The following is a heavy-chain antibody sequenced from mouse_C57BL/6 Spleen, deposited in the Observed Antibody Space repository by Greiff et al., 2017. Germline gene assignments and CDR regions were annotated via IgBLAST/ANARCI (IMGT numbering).Heavy chain of an antibody. J-gene: IGHJ1*03. CDR3: ARRITTVWDWYFDV. V-gene: IGHV1-58*01. CDR2: IYIGNGYT. Sequence: VQLKQSGAELVRPGSSVKMSCKTSGYTFTSYGINWVKQRPGQGLEWIGYIYIGNGYTEYNEKFKGKATLTSDTSSSTAYMQLSSLKSEDSAIYFCARRITTVWDWYFDVWGTGTTVTVSS. D-gene: IGHD1-1*01. CDR1: GYTFTSYG.